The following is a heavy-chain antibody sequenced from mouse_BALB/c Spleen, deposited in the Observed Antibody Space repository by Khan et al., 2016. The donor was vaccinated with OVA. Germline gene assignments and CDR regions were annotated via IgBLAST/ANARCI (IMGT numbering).Heavy chain of an antibody. J-gene: IGHJ2*01. Sequence: VQLKESGPGLVKPSQSLSLTCTVTGYSITTDYAWNWIRQFPGSKLEWMGHISYSGNTTYNPSLKSRISITRDTSKNQFFLQLKSVTTEDTARYYCARIDGGDFDYWGQGTTLTVSS. CDR3: ARIDGGDFDY. D-gene: IGHD2-3*01. CDR2: ISYSGNT. CDR1: GYSITTDYA. V-gene: IGHV3-2*02.